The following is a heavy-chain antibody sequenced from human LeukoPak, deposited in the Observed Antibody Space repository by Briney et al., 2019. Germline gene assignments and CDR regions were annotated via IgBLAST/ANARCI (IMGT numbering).Heavy chain of an antibody. CDR1: GGSFTGYS. CDR2: IKHSGST. J-gene: IGHJ3*02. Sequence: PETLSLTCAVYGGSFTGYSCGWIRQPPGKGLEWIGEIKHSGSTNYCPSLKSRLTISVDTHKNRFSQKLSSVTAADSAVYYCARPLPYSSRWFDAFDIWGQGTKVTVSS. V-gene: IGHV4-34*01. D-gene: IGHD6-13*01. CDR3: ARPLPYSSRWFDAFDI.